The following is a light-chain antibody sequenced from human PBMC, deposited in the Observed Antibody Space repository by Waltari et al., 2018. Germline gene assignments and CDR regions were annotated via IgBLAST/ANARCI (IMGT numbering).Light chain of an antibody. J-gene: IGKJ4*01. Sequence: DIQMTQSPSSLSASVGDRVTITCRASQSVSNYLNWYQPRPGKAPKLLIYAASTLQSGVPSRFGGSGSGTDFTLTISSLQPEDFATYYGQQGYRTPLTFGGGTKVDIK. CDR2: AAS. CDR3: QQGYRTPLT. V-gene: IGKV1-39*01. CDR1: QSVSNY.